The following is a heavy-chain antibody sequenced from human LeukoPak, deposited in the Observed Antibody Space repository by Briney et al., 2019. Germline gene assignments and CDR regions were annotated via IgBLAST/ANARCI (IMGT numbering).Heavy chain of an antibody. CDR1: GFTFSTYA. D-gene: IGHD5-18*01. V-gene: IGHV3-15*01. CDR3: IVKGWIQVWFCDY. CDR2: IKSKSDGGTI. J-gene: IGHJ4*01. Sequence: GGSLRLSCAASGFTFSTYAISWVRQAPGKGLQWVGPIKSKSDGGTIDYAAPVKGRFTISRDDSKNTLYLQMNSLKTEDTAVYYCIVKGWIQVWFCDYWGQGALVTVSS.